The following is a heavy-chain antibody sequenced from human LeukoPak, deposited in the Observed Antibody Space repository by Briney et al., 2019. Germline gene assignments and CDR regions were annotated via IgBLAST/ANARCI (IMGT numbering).Heavy chain of an antibody. CDR1: GFTFSTYA. D-gene: IGHD3-10*01. J-gene: IGHJ4*02. CDR3: AKDSSGRGYYGSGSIWAPREATFNYFDY. CDR2: ISGSGGST. Sequence: GGSLRLSCAASGFTFSTYAMSWVRQAPGKGLEWVSSISGSGGSTYYADSVKGRFTISRDNSKNTLYLQMNSLRAEDTAVYYCAKDSSGRGYYGSGSIWAPREATFNYFDYWGQGTRVTVSS. V-gene: IGHV3-23*01.